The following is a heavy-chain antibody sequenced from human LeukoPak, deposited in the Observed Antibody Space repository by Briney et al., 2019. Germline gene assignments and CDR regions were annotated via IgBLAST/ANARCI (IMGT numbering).Heavy chain of an antibody. J-gene: IGHJ4*02. CDR1: GFTVTGYY. CDR2: IYTGGST. CDR3: AIGSSSWYFYDY. Sequence: PGGSLRLSCAASGFTVTGYYMSWVRQAPGKGLEWVSLIYTGGSTSYADSVKGRFTISRDNSKNTVYLQMNSLRAEDTAVYYCAIGSSSWYFYDYWGQGTQVTVSS. V-gene: IGHV3-66*01. D-gene: IGHD6-13*01.